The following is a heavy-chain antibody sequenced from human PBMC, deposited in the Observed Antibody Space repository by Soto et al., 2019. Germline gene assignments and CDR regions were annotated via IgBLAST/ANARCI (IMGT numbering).Heavy chain of an antibody. CDR2: INAPSTST. V-gene: IGHV3-48*02. CDR3: TRDPEGDLDFDY. D-gene: IGHD2-21*02. Sequence: EVHLVESGGGLVQPGGSLRHSCAASGFIFSDYGLTWVRQAPGKGLEWVSHINAPSTSTLYADSVRGRFTISRDNAKNSVYLQMSSLSDEDTAVYYCTRDPEGDLDFDYWGQGTLVTVSS. CDR1: GFIFSDYG. J-gene: IGHJ4*02.